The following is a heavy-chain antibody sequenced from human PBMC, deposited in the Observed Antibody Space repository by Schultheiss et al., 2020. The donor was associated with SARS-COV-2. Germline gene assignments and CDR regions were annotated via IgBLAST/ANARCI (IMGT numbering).Heavy chain of an antibody. V-gene: IGHV1-2*02. Sequence: ASVKVSCKASGYTFTDYYMHWVRQVPGQGLEWMGWMNPNSGGTNYAQKFQGRVTMTRDTSISTAYMELSSLRSEDTAVYYCARGLRDVWGQGTLVTVSS. CDR2: MNPNSGGT. CDR3: ARGLRDV. J-gene: IGHJ4*02. CDR1: GYTFTDYY.